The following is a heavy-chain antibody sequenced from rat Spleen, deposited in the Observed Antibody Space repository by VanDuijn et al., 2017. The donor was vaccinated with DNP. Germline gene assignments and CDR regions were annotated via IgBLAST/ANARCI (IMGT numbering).Heavy chain of an antibody. Sequence: EVQLVESGGGFVQPGRSLKLSCAASGFSFSDYYMAWVRQAPTKGLEWVAYIGYDGGYINYGDSVKGRFTISRDNAKSTLYLQMDSLRSEETATYYCASLLLPNWFTYWGQGTLVTVSS. CDR3: ASLLLPNWFTY. CDR1: GFSFSDYY. J-gene: IGHJ3*01. V-gene: IGHV5S11*01. CDR2: IGYDGGYI. D-gene: IGHD1-1*01.